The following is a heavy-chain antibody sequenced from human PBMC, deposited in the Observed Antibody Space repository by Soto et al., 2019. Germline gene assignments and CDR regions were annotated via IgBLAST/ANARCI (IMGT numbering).Heavy chain of an antibody. Sequence: ASVKVSCKASGYTFTSYYMHWVRQAPGRGLEWMGIINPSGGSTSYAQKFQGRVTMTRDTSTSTVYMELSSLGSEDTAVYYCARLESGGSCYIYWGQGTLVTVSS. CDR1: GYTFTSYY. CDR3: ARLESGGSCYIY. CDR2: INPSGGST. V-gene: IGHV1-46*01. D-gene: IGHD2-15*01. J-gene: IGHJ4*02.